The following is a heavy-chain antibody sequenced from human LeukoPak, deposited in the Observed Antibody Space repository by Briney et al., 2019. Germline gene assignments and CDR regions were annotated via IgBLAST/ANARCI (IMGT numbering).Heavy chain of an antibody. CDR1: GLTFSRYG. D-gene: IGHD6-6*01. V-gene: IGHV3-30*02. J-gene: IGHJ4*02. Sequence: PGGSLRLSCAASGLTFSRYGMHWVRQAPGKGLEWVAFIRYEGSYKYYADSVKGRFTISRDNSKSTLYLQMNSLRPEDTAVYYCAKGSSPPLWGQGTLVTVSS. CDR2: IRYEGSYK. CDR3: AKGSSPPL.